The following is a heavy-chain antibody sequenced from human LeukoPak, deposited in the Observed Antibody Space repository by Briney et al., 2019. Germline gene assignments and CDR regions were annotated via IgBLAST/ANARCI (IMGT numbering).Heavy chain of an antibody. Sequence: PGRSLRLSCAASGFTFSSYGMHWVRQAPGKGLEWVAVIWNDGTNKYYADSVKGRFTISRDNSKNTLYLQMSSLRAEDTAIYYCVGRPYYYYGMDVWGQGTTVTVSS. CDR1: GFTFSSYG. V-gene: IGHV3-33*01. J-gene: IGHJ6*02. CDR3: VGRPYYYYGMDV. CDR2: IWNDGTNK.